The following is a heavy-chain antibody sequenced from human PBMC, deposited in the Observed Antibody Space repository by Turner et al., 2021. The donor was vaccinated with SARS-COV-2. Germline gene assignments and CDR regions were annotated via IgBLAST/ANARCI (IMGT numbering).Heavy chain of an antibody. CDR3: ARGPRGYDFWSGYPNWFDP. CDR2: INPNSGGT. CDR1: GYTFTDYY. V-gene: IGHV1-2*02. J-gene: IGHJ5*02. Sequence: QVQLVQSGAEVKKPGASVKVSCKASGYTFTDYYMHWVRQAPGQGLEWMGWINPNSGGTNYAQKFQGRVTMTSDTSISTAYMELSRLRSDDTAVYYCARGPRGYDFWSGYPNWFDPWGQGTLVTVSS. D-gene: IGHD3-3*01.